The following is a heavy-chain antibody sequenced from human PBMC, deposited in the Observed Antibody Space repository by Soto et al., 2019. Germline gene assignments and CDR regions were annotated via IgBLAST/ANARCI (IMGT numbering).Heavy chain of an antibody. CDR1: GGPFSSYA. Sequence: QVHLEQSGAEVKRPGSSVQVSCKTSGGPFSSYAVSWVRQAPGQGLEWVGGVIPKIGSASYAQKFQDRVKITADLSTNVVYLDMTNLKPEDNAVFYCVRGGGPLWNLIDNWGQGTLVTVCS. D-gene: IGHD1-1*01. V-gene: IGHV1-69*01. CDR2: VIPKIGSA. J-gene: IGHJ4*02. CDR3: VRGGGPLWNLIDN.